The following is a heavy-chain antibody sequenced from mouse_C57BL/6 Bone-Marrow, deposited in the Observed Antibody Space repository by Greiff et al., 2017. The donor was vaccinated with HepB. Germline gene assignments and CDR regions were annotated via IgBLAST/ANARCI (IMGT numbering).Heavy chain of an antibody. CDR2: ISSGGSYT. CDR1: GFTFSSYG. J-gene: IGHJ1*03. Sequence: EVHLVESGGDLVKPGGSLKLSCAASGFTFSSYGMSWVRQTPDKRLEWVATISSGGSYTYYPDSVKGRFTISRDNAKNTLYLQMSSLKSEDTAMYYCARRKGLWYFDVWGTETTVTVSS. D-gene: IGHD3-1*01. V-gene: IGHV5-6*01. CDR3: ARRKGLWYFDV.